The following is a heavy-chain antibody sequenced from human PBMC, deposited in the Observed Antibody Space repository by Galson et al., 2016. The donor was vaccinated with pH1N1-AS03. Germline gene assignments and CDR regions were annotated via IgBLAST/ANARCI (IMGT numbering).Heavy chain of an antibody. D-gene: IGHD6-19*01. J-gene: IGHJ6*02. Sequence: SLRLSCAASGFMFSKYWMNWVRQAPGKGLEWVSSISSSSSYIYYADSVKGRFTISRDSARNSLYLQMNSLRAEDTAVYYCARRSAAVSGTGCVDVWGQGTTVTVS. CDR1: GFMFSKYW. CDR3: ARRSAAVSGTGCVDV. CDR2: ISSSSSYI. V-gene: IGHV3-21*01.